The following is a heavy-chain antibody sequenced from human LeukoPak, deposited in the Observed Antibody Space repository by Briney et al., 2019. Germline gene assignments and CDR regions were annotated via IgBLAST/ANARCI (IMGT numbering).Heavy chain of an antibody. CDR2: IYSGGST. CDR1: GFTVSSNY. J-gene: IGHJ6*03. V-gene: IGHV3-53*01. Sequence: PGGSLRLSCAASGFTVSSNYMSWVRQAPGKGLEWVSVIYSGGSTYYADSVKGRFTISRDNSKNTLYLQMNSLRAEDTAVYYCARESSTVTTGHYYYMDVWGKGTTVTISS. CDR3: ARESSTVTTGHYYYMDV. D-gene: IGHD4-17*01.